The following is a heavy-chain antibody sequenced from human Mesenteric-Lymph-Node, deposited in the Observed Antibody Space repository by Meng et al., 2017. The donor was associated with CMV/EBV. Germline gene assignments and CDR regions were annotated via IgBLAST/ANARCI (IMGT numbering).Heavy chain of an antibody. CDR3: ARMSRYFHYVFDV. D-gene: IGHD3-9*01. Sequence: SGPTLVKPTQTLTLTCTFSGFSLSTSGMRVSWIRQPPGKALEWLARIDWDDDKFYSTSLKTRLTISKDTSKNQVVLTMTNMDPVDTATYYCARMSRYFHYVFDVWGQGTTVTVSS. J-gene: IGHJ3*01. V-gene: IGHV2-70D*14. CDR2: IDWDDDK. CDR1: GFSLSTSGMR.